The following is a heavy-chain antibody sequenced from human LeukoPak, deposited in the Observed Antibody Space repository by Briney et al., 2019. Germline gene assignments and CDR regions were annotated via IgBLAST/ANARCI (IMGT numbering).Heavy chain of an antibody. CDR3: ARLYGDWFDP. V-gene: IGHV3-48*01. D-gene: IGHD4-17*01. Sequence: PGVSLRLSCAPSVFTFTNYNMNGLRHAPGEGLEGISYIRGGSGTIYYADSGRGRFTLSRDNAKDSMWLQMDSLRVEDTAVYFCARLYGDWFDPWGPGTLVTVSS. CDR1: VFTFTNYN. CDR2: IRGGSGTI. J-gene: IGHJ5*02.